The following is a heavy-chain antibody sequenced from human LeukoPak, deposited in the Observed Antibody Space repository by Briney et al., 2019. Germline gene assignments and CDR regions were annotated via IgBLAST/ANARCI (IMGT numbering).Heavy chain of an antibody. CDR2: ISGSGGST. V-gene: IGHV3-23*01. CDR1: GFTFSSYA. D-gene: IGHD3-3*01. J-gene: IGHJ5*02. CDR3: AKVGYPNTIFGLFDP. Sequence: PGGSLRLSCAASGFTFSSYAMSWVRQAPGKGLEWVSAISGSGGSTYYADSVKGRFTISRDNSKNTLYLQMNSLRAEDTAVYYCAKVGYPNTIFGLFDPWGQGTLVTVSS.